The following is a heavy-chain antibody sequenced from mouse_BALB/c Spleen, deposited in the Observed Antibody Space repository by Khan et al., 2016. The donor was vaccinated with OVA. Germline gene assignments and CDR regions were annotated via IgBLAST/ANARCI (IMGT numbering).Heavy chain of an antibody. D-gene: IGHD3-2*02. Sequence: QVQLKQSGAELVRPGASVKLSCKTSGYIFTSYWIHWVKQRFGQGLEWFARIYPGTDNTYYNEKLKDKVTLTADKSSSTVYMQLSCLKSEDSAIYVCAREEALYYFDYWGQGTTLTVSS. V-gene: IGHV1-76*01. CDR3: AREEALYYFDY. J-gene: IGHJ2*01. CDR2: IYPGTDNT. CDR1: GYIFTSYW.